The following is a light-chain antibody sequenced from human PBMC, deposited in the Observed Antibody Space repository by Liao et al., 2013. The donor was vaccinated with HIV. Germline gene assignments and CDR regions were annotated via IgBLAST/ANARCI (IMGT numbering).Light chain of an antibody. CDR3: QAWDSSSYV. J-gene: IGLJ1*01. V-gene: IGLV3-1*01. CDR1: NLGEKS. Sequence: SYDLTQPPSVSVFSGQTASISCSGDNLGEKSASWYQQRPGQSPVLVIYQDSKRPSGIPERFSGSNSGNTATLTISGTQAMDEADYYCQAWDSSSYVFGTGTKVTVL. CDR2: QDS.